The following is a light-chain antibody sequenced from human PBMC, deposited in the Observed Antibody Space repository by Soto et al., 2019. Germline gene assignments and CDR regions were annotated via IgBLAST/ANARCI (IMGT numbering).Light chain of an antibody. V-gene: IGKV3-11*01. CDR3: HQRSNGRT. Sequence: EIVLTQSPATLSLSPGERATPSCRASQSVSGYLAWYQQKPGQAPRLLINDASNRATGTPARFSGSGSGTDFTLTISSLEPLDFAVSYCHQRSNGRTFRQGTNVDIK. CDR1: QSVSGY. CDR2: DAS. J-gene: IGKJ1*01.